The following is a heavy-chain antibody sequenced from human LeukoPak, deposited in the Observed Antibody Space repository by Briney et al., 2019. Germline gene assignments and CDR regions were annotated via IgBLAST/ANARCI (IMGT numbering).Heavy chain of an antibody. V-gene: IGHV3-30*04. Sequence: SGGSLRLFCAASGFTFSSYAMHWVRQAPGKGLEWVAVISYDGSNKFYADSVKGRFTISRDNSKNTLYLQMNSLRAEDTAVYYCARERLNSRGWYIHPVAFDIWGQGTMVTVSS. D-gene: IGHD6-19*01. CDR1: GFTFSSYA. CDR2: ISYDGSNK. J-gene: IGHJ3*02. CDR3: ARERLNSRGWYIHPVAFDI.